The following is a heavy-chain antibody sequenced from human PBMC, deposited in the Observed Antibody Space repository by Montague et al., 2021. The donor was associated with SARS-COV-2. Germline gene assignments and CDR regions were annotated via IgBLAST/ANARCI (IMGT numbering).Heavy chain of an antibody. Sequence: SLRLSCAASGFTFSSYEMNWVRQAPGKGLEWVSYIGSSGSTIYYADSVKGRFTISRDNAKNSLYLQMDGLRAADTAVYYCTRLLRGYDYGPDYWGQGTLVTVSS. CDR1: GFTFSSYE. D-gene: IGHD5-18*01. CDR3: TRLLRGYDYGPDY. V-gene: IGHV3-48*03. CDR2: IGSSGSTI. J-gene: IGHJ4*02.